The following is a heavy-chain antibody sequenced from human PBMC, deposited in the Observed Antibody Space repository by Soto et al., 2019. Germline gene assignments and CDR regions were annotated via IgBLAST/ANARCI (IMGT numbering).Heavy chain of an antibody. J-gene: IGHJ4*02. V-gene: IGHV4-30-4*01. Sequence: QVQLQESGPGLVKPSQTLSLTCTVSGGSISSGDYYWSWIRQPPGKGLEWIGYIYYSGSTYYNPSLKRRVTMSVDTSKNQFYLKLSSVTAADTAVYYCARLVRAVTYFDYWGQGTLVTVSS. CDR1: GGSISSGDYY. CDR2: IYYSGST. D-gene: IGHD4-4*01. CDR3: ARLVRAVTYFDY.